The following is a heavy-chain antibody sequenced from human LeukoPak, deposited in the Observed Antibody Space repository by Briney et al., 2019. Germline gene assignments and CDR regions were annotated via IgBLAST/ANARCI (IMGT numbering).Heavy chain of an antibody. V-gene: IGHV4-39*01. CDR1: GGSISSSTYY. CDR3: ARQDNYYFDY. J-gene: IGHJ4*02. D-gene: IGHD1-20*01. Sequence: PSETLSLTCTGSGGSISSSTYYWGWIRQPPGKGLEWIGCIYYSGTTYYNPSPKSRVTISVDMSKNQFSLKLSSVTAADTAVYYCARQDNYYFDYWGQGILVTVSS. CDR2: IYYSGTT.